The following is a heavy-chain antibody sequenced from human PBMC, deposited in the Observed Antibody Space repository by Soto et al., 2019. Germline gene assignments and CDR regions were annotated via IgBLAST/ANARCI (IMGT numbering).Heavy chain of an antibody. D-gene: IGHD3-10*01. V-gene: IGHV4-59*01. J-gene: IGHJ4*02. CDR2: IYYSGST. Sequence: SETLSLTCTVSGGSISSYYWSWIRQPPGKGLEWIGYIYYSGSTNYNPSLKSRVTISVDTSKNQFSLKLSSVTAADTAVYYCASTPDYYGSGSPFDYWGQGTLVTVSS. CDR1: GGSISSYY. CDR3: ASTPDYYGSGSPFDY.